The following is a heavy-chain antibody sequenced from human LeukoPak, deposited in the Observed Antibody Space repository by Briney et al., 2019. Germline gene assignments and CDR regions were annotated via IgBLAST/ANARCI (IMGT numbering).Heavy chain of an antibody. V-gene: IGHV4-30-4*08. CDR2: IYYSGCT. J-gene: IGHJ3*02. Sequence: PSEALSLTCTVSGGSISSGDYYWSWIRQPPGKGLEWIGYIYYSGCTYYNPSLKSRVTISVDTSKNQFSLKLSSVTAADTAVYYCARTAYGSGSYYKGPNAFDIWGQGTMVTVSS. CDR3: ARTAYGSGSYYKGPNAFDI. D-gene: IGHD3-10*01. CDR1: GGSISSGDYY.